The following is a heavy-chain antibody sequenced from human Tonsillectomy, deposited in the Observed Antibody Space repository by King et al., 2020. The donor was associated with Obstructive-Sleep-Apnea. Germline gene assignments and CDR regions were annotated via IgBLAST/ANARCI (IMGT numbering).Heavy chain of an antibody. CDR1: GGSISSYY. CDR3: ASRAAAGTGGGWFDP. V-gene: IGHV4-59*08. D-gene: IGHD6-13*01. Sequence: VQLQESGPGLVKPSETLSLTCTVSGGSISSYYWSWIRQPPGKGLEWIGDIYYSGSTNYNPSLKSRVTISVDTSKNQFSLKLSSVTAADTAVYYCASRAAAGTGGGWFDPWGQGTLVTVSS. CDR2: IYYSGST. J-gene: IGHJ5*02.